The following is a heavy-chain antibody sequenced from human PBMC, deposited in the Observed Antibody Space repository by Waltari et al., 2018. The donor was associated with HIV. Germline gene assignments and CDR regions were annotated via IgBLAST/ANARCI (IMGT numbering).Heavy chain of an antibody. CDR1: GYTFTGYY. V-gene: IGHV1-2*02. D-gene: IGHD6-6*01. J-gene: IGHJ4*02. CDR3: ATALYSSSSAGSIDY. CDR2: SNPKRGGT. Sequence: QVQLVQSGAEVKKPGASVKVSCKASGYTFTGYYMHWVRRAPGQGLEWMGWSNPKRGGTSYAQRCQGRVTMTRDTSSSTAYMELSRLRSDDTAVYYCATALYSSSSAGSIDYWGQGTLVTVSS.